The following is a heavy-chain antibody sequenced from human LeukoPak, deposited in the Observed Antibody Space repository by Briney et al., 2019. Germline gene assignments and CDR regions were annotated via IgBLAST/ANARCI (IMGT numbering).Heavy chain of an antibody. CDR1: GGSFSGYY. D-gene: IGHD6-13*01. J-gene: IGHJ4*02. CDR2: INHSGST. V-gene: IGHV4-34*01. CDR3: ARERYSSSWKRFVDY. Sequence: SETLSLTCAVYGGSFSGYYWSWIRQPPGKGLEWIGEINHSGSTNYNPSLKSRVTISVDTSKNQLSLKLSSVTAADTAVYYCARERYSSSWKRFVDYWGQGTLVTVSS.